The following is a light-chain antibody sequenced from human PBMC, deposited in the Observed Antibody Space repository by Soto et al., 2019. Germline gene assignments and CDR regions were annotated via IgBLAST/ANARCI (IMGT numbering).Light chain of an antibody. Sequence: EIVMTQSPATLSVSPWERATLSCRASQSVSSNLAWYQQKPGQAPRLLIYGASTRTTGIPERFGGSGSGTDFTLTIGRLEPQDSAMYYCQQYVISVTFGQGTRLEIK. V-gene: IGKV3-15*01. CDR1: QSVSSN. CDR2: GAS. CDR3: QQYVISVT. J-gene: IGKJ5*01.